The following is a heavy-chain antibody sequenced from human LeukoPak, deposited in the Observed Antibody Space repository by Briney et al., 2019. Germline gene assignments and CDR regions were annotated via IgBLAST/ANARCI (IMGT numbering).Heavy chain of an antibody. V-gene: IGHV1-2*02. CDR3: ARDDSSSWYGVFDY. D-gene: IGHD6-13*01. CDR1: GYSLTGYY. Sequence: ASVKVSCKASGYSLTGYYMHWVRQAPGQGLEWMGWINPNSGGTNYAQKFQGRVTMTRDTSISTAYMELSRLRSDDTAVYYCARDDSSSWYGVFDYWGQGTLVTVSS. J-gene: IGHJ4*02. CDR2: INPNSGGT.